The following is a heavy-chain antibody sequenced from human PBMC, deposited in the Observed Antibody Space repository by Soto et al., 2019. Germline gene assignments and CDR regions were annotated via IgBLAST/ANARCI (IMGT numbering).Heavy chain of an antibody. D-gene: IGHD4-17*01. CDR3: AREPTLYGDHRYFDL. CDR1: GGFISSGDCY. V-gene: IGHV4-30-4*01. Sequence: QVQRQEPGPGLVKPSQTLSLTWTVSGGFISSGDCYWSWIRQHPGKGLEWIGYVYYSGSTYYNPTVNSRVTISVDTSKTQFSLKLSAVTAADTAVYYCAREPTLYGDHRYFDLWGRGTLVTVSS. CDR2: VYYSGST. J-gene: IGHJ2*01.